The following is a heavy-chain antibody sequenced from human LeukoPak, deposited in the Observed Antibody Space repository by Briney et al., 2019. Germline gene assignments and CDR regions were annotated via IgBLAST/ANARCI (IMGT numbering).Heavy chain of an antibody. Sequence: ASVKVSCKASGYTFTSYGISWVRQAPGQGLEWMGWISAYNGNTNYAQKLQGRVTMTTDTSTSTAYMELRSLRSDDTAVYYCARESQLLFINAFDIWGQGTMVTVSS. CDR1: GYTFTSYG. CDR2: ISAYNGNT. D-gene: IGHD2-2*01. V-gene: IGHV1-18*01. J-gene: IGHJ3*02. CDR3: ARESQLLFINAFDI.